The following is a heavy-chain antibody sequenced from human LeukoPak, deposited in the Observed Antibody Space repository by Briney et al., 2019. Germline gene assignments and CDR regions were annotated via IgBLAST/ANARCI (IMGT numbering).Heavy chain of an antibody. D-gene: IGHD3-22*01. CDR1: GGSISSGGYY. CDR3: ARAITYYYDSSGYYYLHTFDY. V-gene: IGHV4-31*03. J-gene: IGHJ4*02. CDR2: IYYSGST. Sequence: PSETLSLTCTVSGGSISSGGYYWSWIRQHPEKGLEWIGYIYYSGSTYYNPSLKSRVTISVDTSKNQFSLKLSSVTAADTAVYYCARAITYYYDSSGYYYLHTFDYWGQGTLVTVSS.